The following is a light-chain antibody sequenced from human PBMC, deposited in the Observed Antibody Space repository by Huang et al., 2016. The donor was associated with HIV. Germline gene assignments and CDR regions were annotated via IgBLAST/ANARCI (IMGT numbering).Light chain of an antibody. Sequence: EVVLTQSPGTLSLSPGERATLSCRASQTIRSNYFAWYQQKPGQAPRRLIYGTSNRATGIPDRFSGSGSGTDCTLTISRLEPEDFAVYYCQQYGNSPPYTFGQGTTLDIK. V-gene: IGKV3-20*01. J-gene: IGKJ2*01. CDR2: GTS. CDR1: QTIRSNY. CDR3: QQYGNSPPYT.